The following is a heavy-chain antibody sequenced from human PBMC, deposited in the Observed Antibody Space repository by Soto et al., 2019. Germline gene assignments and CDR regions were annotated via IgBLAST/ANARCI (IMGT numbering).Heavy chain of an antibody. CDR2: IYYSGTT. D-gene: IGHD1-26*01. J-gene: IGHJ4*02. CDR1: GYSISSSNW. CDR3: ARREIQGPIDY. Sequence: QVQLQESGPGLVKPSDTLSLTCAVSGYSISSSNWWGWIRQPPGKGLEWIGYIYYSGTTYYHPSLKSRVTMSVDTAKNQCSLKLTSVTAVDTAVYYCARREIQGPIDYWGQGTLVAVAS. V-gene: IGHV4-28*01.